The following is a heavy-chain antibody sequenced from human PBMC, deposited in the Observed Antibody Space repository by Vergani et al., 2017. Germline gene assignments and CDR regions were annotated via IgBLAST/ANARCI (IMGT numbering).Heavy chain of an antibody. J-gene: IGHJ3*02. CDR2: INSDGSST. CDR3: ATYDSSGDAFDI. D-gene: IGHD3-22*01. Sequence: EVQLVESGGGLVQPGGSLRLSCAASGFTFSSYWMHWVRQAPGKGLVWVSRINSDGSSTSYADSVKGRFTISRDNAKNTLYLQMNSLRAEDTAVYYCATYDSSGDAFDIWGQGTMVTVSS. CDR1: GFTFSSYW. V-gene: IGHV3-74*01.